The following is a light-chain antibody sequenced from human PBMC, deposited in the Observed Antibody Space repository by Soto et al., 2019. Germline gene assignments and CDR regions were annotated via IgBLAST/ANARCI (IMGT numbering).Light chain of an antibody. Sequence: DIQMTQSPSTLSASVGDRVTITCRASQSISSWLAWYQQKPGKAPKLLIYKASSLESGVPSRFSGSGSGTEFTLTISSLQPDDFATYHCQQYNSYPPTFGGGTKVEIK. J-gene: IGKJ4*01. CDR1: QSISSW. CDR2: KAS. V-gene: IGKV1-5*03. CDR3: QQYNSYPPT.